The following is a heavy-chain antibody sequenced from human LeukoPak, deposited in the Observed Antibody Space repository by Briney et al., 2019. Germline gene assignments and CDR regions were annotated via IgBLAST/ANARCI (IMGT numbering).Heavy chain of an antibody. CDR3: ARSYGSGSYWFDY. CDR2: IYYSGST. J-gene: IGHJ4*02. V-gene: IGHV4-59*01. CDR1: GGSISSYY. D-gene: IGHD3-10*01. Sequence: SETLSLTCTVSGGSISSYYWSWIRQPPGKGLEAIGYIYYSGSTNYNPSLKSRVTISVDTSKNQFSLKLSSVTAADTAVYYCARSYGSGSYWFDYWGQGTLVTVSS.